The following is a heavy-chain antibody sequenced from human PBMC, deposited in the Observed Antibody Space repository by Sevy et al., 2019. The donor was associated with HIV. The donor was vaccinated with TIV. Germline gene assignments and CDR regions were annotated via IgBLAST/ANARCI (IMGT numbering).Heavy chain of an antibody. V-gene: IGHV3-21*01. D-gene: IGHD3-16*01. J-gene: IGHJ4*02. CDR3: ARDRGGMAAW. CDR2: ISSSSSYI. CDR1: GFTFSSYS. Sequence: GGSLRLSCAASGFTFSSYSMNWVRQAPGKGLEWVSSISSSSSYIYYADSVKGRSTISRDNAKNSLYLQMNSLRAEDTAVDYCARDRGGMAAWWGQGTLVTVSS.